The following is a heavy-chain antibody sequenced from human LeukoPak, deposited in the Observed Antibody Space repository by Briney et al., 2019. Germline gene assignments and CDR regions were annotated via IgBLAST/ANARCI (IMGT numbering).Heavy chain of an antibody. CDR1: GGSISSGDYY. V-gene: IGHV4-30-4*01. Sequence: SQTLSLTCTVSGGSISSGDYYWSWIRQPPGKGLEWIGYIYYSGSTYYNPSLKSRVTISVDTSKNQFSLKLSSVTAADTAVYYCARNLAYCGGDCYFGYWYFDLWGRGTLVNVSS. CDR2: IYYSGST. D-gene: IGHD2-21*02. CDR3: ARNLAYCGGDCYFGYWYFDL. J-gene: IGHJ2*01.